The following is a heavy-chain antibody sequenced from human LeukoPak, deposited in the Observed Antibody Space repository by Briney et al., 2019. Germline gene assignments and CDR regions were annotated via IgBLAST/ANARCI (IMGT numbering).Heavy chain of an antibody. J-gene: IGHJ4*02. CDR2: ISYDGSNK. Sequence: PGGSLRLSCAASGFTFSSYAMHWVRQAPGKGLEWVAVISYDGSNKYYADSVKGRFTISRDNSKNTLYLQMNSLRAEDTAVYYCARDFGAAGYFDYCGQGTLVTVSS. V-gene: IGHV3-30*04. CDR3: ARDFGAAGYFDY. CDR1: GFTFSSYA. D-gene: IGHD6-13*01.